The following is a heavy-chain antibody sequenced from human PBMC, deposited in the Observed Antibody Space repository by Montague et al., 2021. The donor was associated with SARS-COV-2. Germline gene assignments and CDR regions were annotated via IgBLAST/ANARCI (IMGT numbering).Heavy chain of an antibody. CDR2: INNIGST. D-gene: IGHD3-9*01. Sequence: SETLSLTCAVSGGSVRTYYWSWNRKPPGKGLERNGEINNIGSTNYNPYLKGRVTISIETSKNQFSLKLSSVTAADTAVYYCKGPNSAILTGPTTDVWGQGTTVTVSS. CDR3: KGPNSAILTGPTTDV. V-gene: IGHV4-34*01. J-gene: IGHJ6*02. CDR1: GGSVRTYY.